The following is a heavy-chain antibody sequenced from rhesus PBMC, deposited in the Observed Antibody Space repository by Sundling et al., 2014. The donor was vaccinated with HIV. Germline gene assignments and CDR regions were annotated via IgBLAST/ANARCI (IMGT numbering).Heavy chain of an antibody. J-gene: IGHJ4*01. D-gene: IGHD4-17*01. CDR1: GGSVSENYR. CDR3: ARDSHGTY. CDR2: IYGYTSNT. V-gene: IGHV4S10*01. Sequence: QVHLQESGPGVVKPSETLSLTCAVSGGSVSENYRWNWIRQPPGKGLEWIGYIYGYTSNTNYNPSLKSRVSISKDTSKNQFSLKLTSVTAADTAVYYCARDSHGTYWGQGVLVTVSS.